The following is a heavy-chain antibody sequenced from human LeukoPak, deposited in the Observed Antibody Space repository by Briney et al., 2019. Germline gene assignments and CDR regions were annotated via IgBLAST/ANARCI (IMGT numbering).Heavy chain of an antibody. V-gene: IGHV3-23*01. D-gene: IGHD3-9*01. CDR2: ISGSGGST. CDR3: ARDQYYDILTGYRGRRAFDI. Sequence: GGSLRLSCAASGFTFSSYAMSWVRQAPGKGLEWVSTISGSGGSTYYADSVKGRFTISRDNAKNSLYLQMNSLRAEETAVYYCARDQYYDILTGYRGRRAFDIWGQGTMGTVSS. J-gene: IGHJ3*02. CDR1: GFTFSSYA.